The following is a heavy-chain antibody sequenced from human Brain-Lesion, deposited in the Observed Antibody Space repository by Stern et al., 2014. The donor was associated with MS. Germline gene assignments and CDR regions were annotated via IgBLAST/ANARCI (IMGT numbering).Heavy chain of an antibody. CDR1: GGSVSSTSYA. D-gene: IGHD2-15*01. J-gene: IGHJ5*02. Sequence: QVQLQESGPGLVKPSETLSLTCTVAGGSVSSTSYAWAWIRQPPGKGLEWIGTIYYSGNTYYSPSLQSRLTISLDTSKNQFSLQRRSVTAADTAVYYCAGEEDIRYCSGGSCTGNWFDPWGQGTLVTVYS. CDR2: IYYSGNT. CDR3: AGEEDIRYCSGGSCTGNWFDP. V-gene: IGHV4-39*01.